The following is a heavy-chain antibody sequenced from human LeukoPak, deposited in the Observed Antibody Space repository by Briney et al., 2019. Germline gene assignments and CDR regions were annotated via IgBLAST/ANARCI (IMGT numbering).Heavy chain of an antibody. V-gene: IGHV1-69*13. D-gene: IGHD5-24*01. CDR1: GGTFSSYA. CDR3: ARGVEMATIRSSYFDY. J-gene: IGHJ4*02. Sequence: SVKVSCKASGGTFSSYAISWVRQAPGQGLEWMGGIIPSFGTANYAQKFQGRVTITADESTSTAYMELSSLRSEDTAVYYCARGVEMATIRSSYFDYWGQGTLVTVSP. CDR2: IIPSFGTA.